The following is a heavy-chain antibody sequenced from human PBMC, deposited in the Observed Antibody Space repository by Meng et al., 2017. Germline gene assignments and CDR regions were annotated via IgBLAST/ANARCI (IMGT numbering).Heavy chain of an antibody. CDR1: AYTLSSDG. Sequence: QGQLVQSGAEVKKPGASWQVSCDASAYTLSSDGFSWVRQAPGQGLEWLGWINTYNGKTDYAHKFQDRVTLTTDTFTNTAYMELRSLRSDDTAVYYCATRGNPYLNCWGQGTLVTVSS. CDR3: ATRGNPYLNC. J-gene: IGHJ4*02. CDR2: INTYNGKT. V-gene: IGHV1-18*01.